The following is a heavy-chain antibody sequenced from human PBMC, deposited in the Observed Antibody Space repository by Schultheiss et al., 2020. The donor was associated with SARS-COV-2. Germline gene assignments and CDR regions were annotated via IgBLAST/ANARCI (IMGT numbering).Heavy chain of an antibody. J-gene: IGHJ4*02. D-gene: IGHD1-26*01. Sequence: GESLKISCAASGFTFSSYGMHWVRQAPGKGLEWVAFIRYDGSNKYYADSVKGRFTISRDNSKNTLYLQMNSLRAEDTAVYYCAKGRVGYRGDYFDYWGQGTLVTVSS. CDR3: AKGRVGYRGDYFDY. CDR1: GFTFSSYG. CDR2: IRYDGSNK. V-gene: IGHV3-30*02.